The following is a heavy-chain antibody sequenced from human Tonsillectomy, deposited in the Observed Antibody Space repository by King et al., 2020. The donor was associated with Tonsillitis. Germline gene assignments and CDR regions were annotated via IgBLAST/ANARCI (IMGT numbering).Heavy chain of an antibody. CDR2: IFYTGST. D-gene: IGHD5-12*01. CDR3: ARLGISGYDSGAFEI. Sequence: VPLQESGPGLVKPSQTLSLTCTVSGRSISSGGYYYSWIRQHPGKGLEWIGYIFYTGSTYYNPSLRSRVTISVDTSKNQFSLKLNSVTAADTAVYYCARLGISGYDSGAFEIWGQGTMVTVSS. J-gene: IGHJ3*02. CDR1: GRSISSGGYY. V-gene: IGHV4-31*03.